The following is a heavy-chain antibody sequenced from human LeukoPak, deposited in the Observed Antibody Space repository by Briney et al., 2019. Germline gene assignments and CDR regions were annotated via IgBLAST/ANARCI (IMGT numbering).Heavy chain of an antibody. Sequence: ASVKVSCKASGYNFTGYYMHWVRQAPGQGLEWMGRINPNSGGTNYAQKFQGRVTMTRDTSISTAYMELSRLRSADTAVYYCARASYYYDSSGYYPLDYWGQGTLVTVSS. CDR1: GYNFTGYY. D-gene: IGHD3-22*01. V-gene: IGHV1-2*06. CDR3: ARASYYYDSSGYYPLDY. CDR2: INPNSGGT. J-gene: IGHJ4*02.